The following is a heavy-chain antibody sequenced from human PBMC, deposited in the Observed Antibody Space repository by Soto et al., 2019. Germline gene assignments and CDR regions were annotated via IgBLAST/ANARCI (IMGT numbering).Heavy chain of an antibody. D-gene: IGHD2-21*02. J-gene: IGHJ3*02. V-gene: IGHV1-46*01. Sequence: GASVKVSCEASGYTFTSYDMHWVRQAPGQGLEGIGIINPSGGSTSYAQKFQGRVTMTRDTSTSTVHMELSSLRSEDTAVYYCARYPAYCGGDCYREDDAFDIWGQGTMVTVSS. CDR1: GYTFTSYD. CDR3: ARYPAYCGGDCYREDDAFDI. CDR2: INPSGGST.